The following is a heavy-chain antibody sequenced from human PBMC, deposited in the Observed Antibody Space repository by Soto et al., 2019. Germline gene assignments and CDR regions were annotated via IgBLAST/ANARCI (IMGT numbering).Heavy chain of an antibody. D-gene: IGHD5-12*01. CDR1: GFTVSSNY. J-gene: IGHJ4*02. CDR2: IYSGGST. CDR3: ARNRDGYNLC. V-gene: IGHV3-53*04. Sequence: EVQMVESGGGLVQPGGSLRLSCAASGFTVSSNYMSWVRQAPGKGLEWVSVIYSGGSTYYEDSVKGRFTIARHNSKNTLYLQMNSLRAEDTAVYYCARNRDGYNLCWGQGTLVTVSS.